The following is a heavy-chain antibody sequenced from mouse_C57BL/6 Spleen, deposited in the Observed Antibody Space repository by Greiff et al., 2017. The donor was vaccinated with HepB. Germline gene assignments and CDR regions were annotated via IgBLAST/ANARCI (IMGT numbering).Heavy chain of an antibody. CDR3: ARPYYYGSSYDYYAMDY. J-gene: IGHJ4*01. D-gene: IGHD1-1*01. V-gene: IGHV14-3*01. CDR1: GFNINNTY. Sequence: VQLKQSVAELVRPGASVKLSCTASGFNINNTYMHWVKQRPKQGLEWIGRIVPAHGNTKYDPKFQGKATITADTTSKTAYLQLSSLTSEVTAIYYCARPYYYGSSYDYYAMDYWGQGTSVTVSS. CDR2: IVPAHGNT.